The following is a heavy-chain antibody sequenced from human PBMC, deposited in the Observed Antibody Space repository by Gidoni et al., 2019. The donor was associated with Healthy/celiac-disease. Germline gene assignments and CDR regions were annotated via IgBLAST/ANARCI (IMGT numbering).Heavy chain of an antibody. D-gene: IGHD6-19*01. CDR3: ARERSSGWYAFDI. J-gene: IGHJ3*02. CDR2: IIPILGIA. CDR1: GGTFSSYT. Sequence: QVQLVQSGAEVKKPGSSVKVSCKASGGTFSSYTISWVRQAPGQGLEWMGRIIPILGIANYAQKFQGRVTITADKSTSTAYMELSSLRSEDTAVYYCARERSSGWYAFDIWGQGTMVTVSS. V-gene: IGHV1-69*08.